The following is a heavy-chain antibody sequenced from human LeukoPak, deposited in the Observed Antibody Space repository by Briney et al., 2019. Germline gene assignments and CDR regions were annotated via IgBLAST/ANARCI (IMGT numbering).Heavy chain of an antibody. CDR1: ELILRRYS. D-gene: IGHD1-1*01. V-gene: IGHV3-48*01. CDR3: ARVLLERPGIDSFDM. J-gene: IGHJ3*02. CDR2: INSGISTI. Sequence: PGGSLRLSWGASELILRRYSMDWVRQAPEGGLEWVSHINSGISTIYYADCVKGRFTISTDNAGNSLYLHMNSLRAEDTAVYYCARVLLERPGIDSFDMWGQGTMVTVSS.